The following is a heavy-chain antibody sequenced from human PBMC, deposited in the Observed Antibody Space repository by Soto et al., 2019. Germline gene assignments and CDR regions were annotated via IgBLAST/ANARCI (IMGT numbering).Heavy chain of an antibody. J-gene: IGHJ4*01. D-gene: IGHD6-19*01. CDR2: MSYDGTNT. Sequence: PGGSLRLSCTASGFIFSAYAMLWVRQAPGKGLEWVAAMSYDGTNTYYADSVKGRFTISRDNSKNTLFLQMSSLTADDSAVYYCARDPSPYTSGWYGIDFWGLGTLVTVSS. CDR1: GFIFSAYA. V-gene: IGHV3-30-3*01. CDR3: ARDPSPYTSGWYGIDF.